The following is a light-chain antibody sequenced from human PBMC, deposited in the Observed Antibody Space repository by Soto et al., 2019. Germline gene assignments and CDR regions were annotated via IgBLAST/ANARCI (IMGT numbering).Light chain of an antibody. V-gene: IGKV1-5*01. CDR2: DAS. Sequence: DIQMTQFPSTLSASVGDRVTITCRASQTTNTWVAWYQQKPGTAPKLLIYDASSLEGGGPSRFSASGSGTEVTLTISSLQPDNLATYYCQQYISYPYTFGQGIKVEIK. CDR3: QQYISYPYT. J-gene: IGKJ2*01. CDR1: QTTNTW.